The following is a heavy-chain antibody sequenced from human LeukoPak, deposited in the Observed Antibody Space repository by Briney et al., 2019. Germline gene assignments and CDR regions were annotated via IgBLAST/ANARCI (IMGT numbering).Heavy chain of an antibody. CDR2: VHLDGRT. J-gene: IGHJ4*02. V-gene: IGHV4-4*02. D-gene: IGHD3-3*01. CDR3: AREGGFYRPLDY. CDR1: GGSVINTNW. Sequence: SETLSLTCGVSGGSVINTNWWTWVRQPPGKSLEWIGEVHLDGRTNYNPSLESRLTMTVDVSENQVSLKLTSVTAADTAVYYCAREGGFYRPLDYSGQGTLVTVSS.